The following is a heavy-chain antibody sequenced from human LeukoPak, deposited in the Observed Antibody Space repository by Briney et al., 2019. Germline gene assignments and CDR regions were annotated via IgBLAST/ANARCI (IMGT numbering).Heavy chain of an antibody. CDR3: AKEGRVYLVGAKHPFDY. CDR2: ISGSGDST. CDR1: GFTFSSYA. Sequence: GASLRLSCAASGFTFSSYAMSWVRQAPGKGLEWVSAISGSGDSTYYADSVKGRFTISRDNSKNTLYLQMNSLRAEDTAVYYCAKEGRVYLVGAKHPFDYWGQGTLVTVSS. J-gene: IGHJ4*02. V-gene: IGHV3-23*01. D-gene: IGHD1-26*01.